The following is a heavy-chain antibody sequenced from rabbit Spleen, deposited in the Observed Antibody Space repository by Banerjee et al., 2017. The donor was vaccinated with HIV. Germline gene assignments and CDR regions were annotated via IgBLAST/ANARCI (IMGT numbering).Heavy chain of an antibody. CDR3: ARDMGVAAGYYFNL. D-gene: IGHD4-1*01. J-gene: IGHJ4*01. CDR2: IDPIFGST. V-gene: IGHV1S7*01. CDR1: GFSFSSSY. Sequence: QSLEESGGGLVQPEGSLTLTCTASGFSFSSSYMCWVRQAPGKGLEWIGYIDPIFGSTYYASWVNGRFTISSHNAQNTLYLQLNSLTAADTATYFCARDMGVAAGYYFNLWGQGTLVTVS.